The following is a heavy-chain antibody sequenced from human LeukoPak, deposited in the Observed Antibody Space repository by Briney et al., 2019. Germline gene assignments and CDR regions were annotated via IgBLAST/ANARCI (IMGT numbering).Heavy chain of an antibody. CDR3: ARVGDHFHWNLDL. CDR2: IYSGGTT. CDR1: GFTASTYY. V-gene: IGHV3-53*01. D-gene: IGHD3-3*02. Sequence: GGSLRLSCAASGFTASTYYMNWVRQAPGKGLEWVSIIYSGGTTYYSDSVKGRFTISRDTSKNTLSLQMNSLRAEDTAVYFCARVGDHFHWNLDLWGRGTLVTVSS. J-gene: IGHJ2*01.